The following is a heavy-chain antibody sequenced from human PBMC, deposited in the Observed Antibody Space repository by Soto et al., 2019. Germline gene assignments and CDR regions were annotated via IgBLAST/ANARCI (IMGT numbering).Heavy chain of an antibody. Sequence: QVQLVQSGAEVKKPGSSVKLSCKAYGGTFSSYAISWVRQAPGQGLEWMGGIIHILGTANYAQKFKGRVTIASDYSTSTAYMELSILRSEDTAVYYCARYGEDDWYFDLRGRGTLVTVSS. D-gene: IGHD3-10*01. CDR1: GGTFSSYA. CDR2: IIHILGTA. V-gene: IGHV1-69*05. J-gene: IGHJ2*01. CDR3: ARYGEDDWYFDL.